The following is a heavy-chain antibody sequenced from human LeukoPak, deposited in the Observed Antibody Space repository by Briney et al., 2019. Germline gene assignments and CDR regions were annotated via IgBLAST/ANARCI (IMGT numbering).Heavy chain of an antibody. V-gene: IGHV5-10-1*01. CDR1: GYSLISYW. D-gene: IGHD2-8*01. J-gene: IGHJ5*02. CDR2: IDPSDSYT. Sequence: GESLKISCKGSGYSLISYWIGWVRQMPGKGLEWMGRIDPSDSYTNYSPSFQGHVTISIDKSISTAYLQWSSLKASDTAMYYCGRVYCTTTTCDNWLDPWGQGTLVTVSS. CDR3: GRVYCTTTTCDNWLDP.